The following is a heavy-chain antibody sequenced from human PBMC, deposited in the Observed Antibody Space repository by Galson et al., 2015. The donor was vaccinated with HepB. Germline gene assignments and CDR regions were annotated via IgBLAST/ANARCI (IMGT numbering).Heavy chain of an antibody. CDR2: IYYSGST. D-gene: IGHD5-12*01. Sequence: TLSLTCAVSGGSISSGGYSWSWIRQPPGKGLEWIGYIYYSGSTFYNPSLESRVTISVDTSKNQFSLKLSSVTAADTAVYYCARLYSGYDSAHDYRGQGTLVTVSS. J-gene: IGHJ4*02. CDR3: ARLYSGYDSAHDY. CDR1: GGSISSGGYS. V-gene: IGHV4-30-4*07.